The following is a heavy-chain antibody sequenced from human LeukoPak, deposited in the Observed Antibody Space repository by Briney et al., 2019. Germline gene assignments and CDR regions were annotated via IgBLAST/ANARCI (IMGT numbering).Heavy chain of an antibody. CDR2: INPNSGGT. CDR1: GYTFIGYY. J-gene: IGHJ3*02. V-gene: IGHV1-2*02. Sequence: ASVKVSCKASGYTFIGYYIHWVRQAPGQGLEWMGWINPNSGGTNYAQKFQGRVTMTRDRSLSTAYMEVNRLTSDDTAVYYCARDSRNYYDSRGGGDEAFDIWGQGTMVTVSS. CDR3: ARDSRNYYDSRGGGDEAFDI. D-gene: IGHD3-22*01.